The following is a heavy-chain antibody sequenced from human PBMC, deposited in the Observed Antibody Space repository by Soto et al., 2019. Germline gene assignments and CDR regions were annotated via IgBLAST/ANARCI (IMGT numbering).Heavy chain of an antibody. D-gene: IGHD3-16*01. V-gene: IGHV1-3*01. Sequence: QVQLVQSGAEVKKPGASVKVSCKASGYTFPNYVIHWVRQAPGQRLEWMGWINAGNGNTKYSQKFQGRVTITRDTSASKVYMELISLRSEDTAVYYCAKREGDTFWFDPWGQGTLVTVSS. CDR3: AKREGDTFWFDP. CDR2: INAGNGNT. J-gene: IGHJ5*02. CDR1: GYTFPNYV.